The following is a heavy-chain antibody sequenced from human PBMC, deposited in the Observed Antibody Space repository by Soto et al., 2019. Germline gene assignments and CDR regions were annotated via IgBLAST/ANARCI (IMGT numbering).Heavy chain of an antibody. V-gene: IGHV3-21*01. CDR3: ASGGTTGTTATNWFDP. D-gene: IGHD1-1*01. Sequence: EVQLVESGGGLVKPGGSLRLSCAASGFTFSTYSMSWVRQAPGKGLGWVSSISSSSDYIYYADSVRGRFTISRDNAKNSLYLQMNSLSDEDTAVYYCASGGTTGTTATNWFDPWGQGTLVTVSS. CDR2: ISSSSDYI. CDR1: GFTFSTYS. J-gene: IGHJ5*02.